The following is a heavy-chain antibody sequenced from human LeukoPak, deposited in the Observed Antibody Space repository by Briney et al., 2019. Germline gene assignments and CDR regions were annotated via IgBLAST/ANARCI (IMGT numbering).Heavy chain of an antibody. Sequence: PSETLSLTCTVSGGSISSSRYHWGWIRQPPGKGLEWIGSIYYSGSTYYNPSLKSRVTISVDTFKNQFSLNLRSVTAADTAVYFCAREASRAGTYYFDYWGQGTLLTVSS. J-gene: IGHJ4*02. CDR3: AREASRAGTYYFDY. CDR2: IYYSGST. D-gene: IGHD3-10*01. V-gene: IGHV4-39*07. CDR1: GGSISSSRYH.